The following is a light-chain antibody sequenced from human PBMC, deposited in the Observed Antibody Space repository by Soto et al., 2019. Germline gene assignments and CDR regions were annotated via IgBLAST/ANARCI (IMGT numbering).Light chain of an antibody. V-gene: IGLV2-11*01. CDR3: CSYAGSYTSFV. Sequence: QSALTQPRSVSGSPGQSVTISFTETSSDVGGYNYVSWYQQHPGKAPKLMIYDVSKRPSGVPDRFSGSKSGNTASLTISGLQAEDEADYYCCSYAGSYTSFVFGTGTKVTVL. J-gene: IGLJ1*01. CDR2: DVS. CDR1: SSDVGGYNY.